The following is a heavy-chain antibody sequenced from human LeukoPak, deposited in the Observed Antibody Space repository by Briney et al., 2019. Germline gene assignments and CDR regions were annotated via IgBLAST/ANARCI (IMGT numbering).Heavy chain of an antibody. Sequence: ESLKISCKGSGYSFTGYWFGWVRQVPGKGLEWMGIIYPSDSDTRYSPSFQGQVTISADKSISAAYLQWSSLKASDTAMYYCARHGFPSGDDAFDIWGRGTMVTVSS. D-gene: IGHD3-16*01. CDR3: ARHGFPSGDDAFDI. CDR1: GYSFTGYW. V-gene: IGHV5-51*01. CDR2: IYPSDSDT. J-gene: IGHJ3*02.